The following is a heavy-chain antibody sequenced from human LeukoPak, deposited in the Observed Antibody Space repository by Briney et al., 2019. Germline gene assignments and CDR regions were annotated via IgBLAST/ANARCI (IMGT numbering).Heavy chain of an antibody. D-gene: IGHD3-3*01. CDR2: ISYDGSNK. Sequence: GGSLRLSCAASGFTFSSYAMHWVRQAPGKGLEWVAVISYDGSNKYYADSVKGRFTISRDNSKNTLYLRMNSLRAEDTAVYYCARDLPGVVPPYYYYGMDVWGQGTTVTVSS. CDR3: ARDLPGVVPPYYYYGMDV. CDR1: GFTFSSYA. J-gene: IGHJ6*02. V-gene: IGHV3-30-3*01.